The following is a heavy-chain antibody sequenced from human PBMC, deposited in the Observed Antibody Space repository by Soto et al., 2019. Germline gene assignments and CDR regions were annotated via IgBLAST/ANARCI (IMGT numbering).Heavy chain of an antibody. CDR1: GFTFSSHS. J-gene: IGHJ4*02. CDR3: ARSTRGFSYGKMDY. D-gene: IGHD5-18*01. V-gene: IGHV3-21*02. CDR2: ITTSSESK. Sequence: EVQLVESGGGLVKPGGSLRLSCAVSGFTFSSHSMNWVRQAPGKGLEWVSSITTSSESKYYTDSVKGRFTLPRDNAKNSLYLQMNSLRAEDTAVYYCARSTRGFSYGKMDYWGRGTLVTVSS.